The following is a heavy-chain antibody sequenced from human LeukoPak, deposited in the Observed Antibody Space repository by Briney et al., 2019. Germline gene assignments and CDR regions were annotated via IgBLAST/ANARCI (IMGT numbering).Heavy chain of an antibody. CDR1: GYTFTGHY. Sequence: SVKVSCKASGYTFTGHYIHWVRQAPGQGLEWMGGIIPIFGTANYAQKFQGRVTITADEPTSTAYMELSSLRSEDTAVYYCARGDCSSTSCYAGRSYYFDYWGQGTLVTVSS. V-gene: IGHV1-69*13. D-gene: IGHD2-2*01. CDR3: ARGDCSSTSCYAGRSYYFDY. CDR2: IIPIFGTA. J-gene: IGHJ4*02.